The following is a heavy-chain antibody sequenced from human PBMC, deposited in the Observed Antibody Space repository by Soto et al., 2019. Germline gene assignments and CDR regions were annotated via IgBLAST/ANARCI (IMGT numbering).Heavy chain of an antibody. CDR1: GGSISSGGYY. D-gene: IGHD3-3*01. Sequence: QVQLQESGPGLVKPSQTLSLTCTVSGGSISSGGYYWSWIRQHPGKGLEWIGYIYYSGSTYYNPSLKSRVTISVDTSKNQFSLTLSSVTAADTAVYYCARGYDFWSGYRYYYYYYGMAVWGQGTTVTVSS. CDR3: ARGYDFWSGYRYYYYYYGMAV. CDR2: IYYSGST. V-gene: IGHV4-31*03. J-gene: IGHJ6*02.